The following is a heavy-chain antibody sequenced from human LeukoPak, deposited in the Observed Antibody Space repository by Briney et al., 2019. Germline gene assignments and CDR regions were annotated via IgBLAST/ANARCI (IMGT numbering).Heavy chain of an antibody. CDR2: INHSGST. D-gene: IGHD2-15*01. J-gene: IGHJ3*02. CDR3: ARRHYWPYAFDI. V-gene: IGHV4-34*01. CDR1: GGSFSGYY. Sequence: SETLSLTCAVYGGSFSGYYWSWIRQPPGKGLEWIGEINHSGSTNYNPSLKSRVTISVDTSKNQFSLKLSSVTAADTAVYYCARRHYWPYAFDIWGQGTMVTVSS.